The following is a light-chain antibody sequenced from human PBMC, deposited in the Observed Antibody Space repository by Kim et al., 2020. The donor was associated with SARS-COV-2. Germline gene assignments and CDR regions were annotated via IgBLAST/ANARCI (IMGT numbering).Light chain of an antibody. V-gene: IGLV3-19*01. CDR3: QSRDSGGKVV. J-gene: IGLJ2*01. CDR2: GRN. Sequence: SSELTQDPAVSVALGQTVRITCQGDSLRSYYATWYRQKPREAPVLVIYGRNNQPSGIPDRFSGSTSGNTASLTISGAQAEDEADFYCQSRDSGGKVVFGGGTKVTVL. CDR1: SLRSYY.